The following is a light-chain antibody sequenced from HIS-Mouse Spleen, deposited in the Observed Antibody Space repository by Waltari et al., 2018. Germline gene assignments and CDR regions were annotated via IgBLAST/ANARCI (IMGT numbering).Light chain of an antibody. V-gene: IGKV3-20*01. CDR3: QQYGSSPPIT. J-gene: IGKJ3*01. Sequence: EIVLTQSPGTLSLSPGERATLSCRASQSVSSSYLAWYQQKPGKAPRLLIYGESSRATGIPDRFSGSGSGTDFTLTISRLEPEDFAVYYCQQYGSSPPITFGPGTKVDIK. CDR1: QSVSSSY. CDR2: GES.